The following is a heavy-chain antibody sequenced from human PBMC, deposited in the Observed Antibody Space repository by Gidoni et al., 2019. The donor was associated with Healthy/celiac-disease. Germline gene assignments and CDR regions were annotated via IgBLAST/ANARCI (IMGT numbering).Heavy chain of an antibody. CDR2: RSYDGSNK. CDR3: AKDPSYYAHYYDSSGYYPNN. D-gene: IGHD3-22*01. J-gene: IGHJ4*02. V-gene: IGHV3-30*18. Sequence: QVQLVESGGGVVQPGRSLRLSCAAPGFTFSSSGMHGVRQAPGKGLEWVAVRSYDGSNKYYADSVKGRFTISRDNSKNTLYLQMNSLRAEDTAVYYCAKDPSYYAHYYDSSGYYPNNWGQGTLVTVSS. CDR1: GFTFSSSG.